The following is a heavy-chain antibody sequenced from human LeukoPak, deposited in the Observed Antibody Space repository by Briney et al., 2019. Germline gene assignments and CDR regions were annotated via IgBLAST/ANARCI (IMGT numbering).Heavy chain of an antibody. CDR2: SYTSGST. CDR3: ASDLRPYYYDSSGYYYGYYYMDV. Sequence: PSETLSLTCTVSGGSISSGSYYWSWIGQPAGKGLEWVGRSYTSGSTNYNPSLKSRVTISVDTSKNQFTLKLSSVTAADTAVYYCASDLRPYYYDSSGYYYGYYYMDVWGKGTTVTVSS. CDR1: GGSISSGSYY. D-gene: IGHD3-22*01. V-gene: IGHV4-61*02. J-gene: IGHJ6*03.